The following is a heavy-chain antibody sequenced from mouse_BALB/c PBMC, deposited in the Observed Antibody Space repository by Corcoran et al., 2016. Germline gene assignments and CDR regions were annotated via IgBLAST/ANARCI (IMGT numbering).Heavy chain of an antibody. CDR3: ARSYGSRWVAY. Sequence: QIQLVQSGPELKKPGETVKISCKASGYTFTHYGMNWVKQAPGKGLKWMGWINTYTGEPTYADDFKGRFAFSLETSASTAYLQINNLKNEDTATYFCARSYGSRWVAYWGQGTLVNV. D-gene: IGHD1-1*01. CDR2: INTYTGEP. J-gene: IGHJ3*01. CDR1: GYTFTHYG. V-gene: IGHV9-3-1*01.